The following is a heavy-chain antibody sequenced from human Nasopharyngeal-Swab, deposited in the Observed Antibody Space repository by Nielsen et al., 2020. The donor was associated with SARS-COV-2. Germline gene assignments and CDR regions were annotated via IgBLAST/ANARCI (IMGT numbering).Heavy chain of an antibody. CDR1: GFTSSSYW. Sequence: GESLKISCAASGFTSSSYWMTWVRQAPGKGLEWVANIKTDGSEIYYVDSVKGRFTISTDNSKNTVDLQMDSLRAEDTAVYYCAKDHDSSGSYFDYWGQGTLVTVSS. V-gene: IGHV3-7*03. CDR2: IKTDGSEI. J-gene: IGHJ4*02. D-gene: IGHD3-22*01. CDR3: AKDHDSSGSYFDY.